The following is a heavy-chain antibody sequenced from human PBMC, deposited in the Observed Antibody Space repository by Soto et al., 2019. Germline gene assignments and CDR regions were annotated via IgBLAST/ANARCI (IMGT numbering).Heavy chain of an antibody. V-gene: IGHV1-69*02. CDR1: GGTFSSYT. CDR3: ARVSGYGSGGSCYEGGWFDP. Sequence: QVQLVQSGAEVKKPGSSVKVSCKASGGTFSSYTISWVRQAPGQGLEWMGRIIPILGIANYAQKLQGRVTITADKSTSTAYMELSSLRSEDTAVYYCARVSGYGSGGSCYEGGWFDPWGQGTLVTVSS. D-gene: IGHD2-15*01. J-gene: IGHJ5*02. CDR2: IIPILGIA.